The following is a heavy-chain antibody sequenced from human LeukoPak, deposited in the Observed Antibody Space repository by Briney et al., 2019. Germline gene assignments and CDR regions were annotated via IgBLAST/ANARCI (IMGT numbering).Heavy chain of an antibody. CDR1: GGSFSGYY. V-gene: IGHV4-34*01. Sequence: SETLSLTCAVYGGSFSGYYWSWIRQPPGKGLEWIGEINHSGSTNYNPSLKGRVTISVDTSKNQFSLKLSSVTAADTAVYYCARMGDSSNPRWFDPWGQGTLVTVSS. CDR2: INHSGST. D-gene: IGHD6-13*01. CDR3: ARMGDSSNPRWFDP. J-gene: IGHJ5*02.